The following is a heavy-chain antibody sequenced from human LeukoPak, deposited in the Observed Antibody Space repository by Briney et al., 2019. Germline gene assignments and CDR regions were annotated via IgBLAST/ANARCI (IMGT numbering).Heavy chain of an antibody. CDR1: GGSISSSSYY. V-gene: IGHV4-39*07. J-gene: IGHJ3*02. CDR2: IYYSGST. D-gene: IGHD3-10*01. Sequence: PSETLSLTCTVSGGSISSSSYYWGWIRQPPGKGLEWIGSIYYSGSTYYNPSLKSRVTISVDTSKNQFSLKLSSVTAGDTAVYYCAREGATTITMVRGVENAFDIWGQGTMVTVSS. CDR3: AREGATTITMVRGVENAFDI.